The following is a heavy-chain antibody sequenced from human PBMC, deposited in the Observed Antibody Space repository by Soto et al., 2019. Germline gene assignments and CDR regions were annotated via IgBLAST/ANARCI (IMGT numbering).Heavy chain of an antibody. V-gene: IGHV4-30-4*01. CDR2: IYDSGSS. CDR1: GASISSGDYF. Sequence: PSETLSLTCTVSGASISSGDYFWIWIRQSPGKGLEWIGYIYDSGSSYYNPSLKSRVTMSVDTSKNQFSLKLRSVTAADTAVYYCAREKGYISGPKNFGYWGQGTLVTVSS. D-gene: IGHD5-12*01. J-gene: IGHJ4*02. CDR3: AREKGYISGPKNFGY.